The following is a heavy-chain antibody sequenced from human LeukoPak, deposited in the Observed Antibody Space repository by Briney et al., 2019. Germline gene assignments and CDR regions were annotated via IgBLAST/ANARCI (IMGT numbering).Heavy chain of an antibody. Sequence: GGSLRLSCAASELTFSSHEMNWVRQAPGKGLEWLSHISSGGNVEYYLDSVRGRFTMSRDNARSLVFLQMNSLRAEDTAVYYCARDTVNGPFVVSLDYWGQGALVTVSS. D-gene: IGHD2-8*01. J-gene: IGHJ4*02. V-gene: IGHV3-48*03. CDR2: ISSGGNVE. CDR3: ARDTVNGPFVVSLDY. CDR1: ELTFSSHE.